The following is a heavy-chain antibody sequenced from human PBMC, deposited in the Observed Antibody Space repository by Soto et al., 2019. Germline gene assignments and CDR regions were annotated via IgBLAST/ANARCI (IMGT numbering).Heavy chain of an antibody. Sequence: QVQLQESGPGLVKPSGTLSLTCVVSGGSITSNDWWSWVRQPPGKGLEWIGQIYHSGSTNYNPSLKSRVTISVDKSKNHFSLKLRSVTAADTAVYYCVIDRAGIAAAGLDYWGQGTLVTVSS. CDR3: VIDRAGIAAAGLDY. CDR1: GGSITSNDW. D-gene: IGHD6-13*01. J-gene: IGHJ4*02. CDR2: IYHSGST. V-gene: IGHV4-4*02.